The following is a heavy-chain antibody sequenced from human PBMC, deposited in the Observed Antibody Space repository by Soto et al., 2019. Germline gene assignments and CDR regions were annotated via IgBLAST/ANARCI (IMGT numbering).Heavy chain of an antibody. D-gene: IGHD6-13*01. Sequence: PGGSLRLSCVASGFTLSGYGMHWVRQAPGKGLEWVAVMSNDGSNKYYADSVKGRFTISRDNSKNMLYLQMNSLRTEDTAVYYCAKGSSSVYYYYYGIDVWGQGTTVTVSS. CDR3: AKGSSSVYYYYYGIDV. J-gene: IGHJ6*02. CDR1: GFTLSGYG. V-gene: IGHV3-30*18. CDR2: MSNDGSNK.